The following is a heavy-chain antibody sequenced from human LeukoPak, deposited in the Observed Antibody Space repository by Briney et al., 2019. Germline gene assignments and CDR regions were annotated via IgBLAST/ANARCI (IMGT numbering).Heavy chain of an antibody. CDR1: GFTFSSYG. CDR2: ISYDGSNK. V-gene: IGHV3-30*03. Sequence: GGSLRLSCAASGFTFSSYGMHWVRQAPGKGLEWVAVISYDGSNKYYADSVKGRFTISRDNSKNTLYLQMNSLRAEDTAVYYCLHSSGYVYWGQGTLVTVSS. J-gene: IGHJ4*02. CDR3: LHSSGYVY. D-gene: IGHD6-19*01.